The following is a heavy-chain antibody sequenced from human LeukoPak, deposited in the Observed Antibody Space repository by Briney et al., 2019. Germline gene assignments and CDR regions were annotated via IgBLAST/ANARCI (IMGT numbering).Heavy chain of an antibody. CDR3: ARSGGYSGYDPPFDY. CDR2: IIPIFGTA. V-gene: IGHV1-69*01. D-gene: IGHD5-12*01. J-gene: IGHJ4*02. CDR1: GGTFSIYA. Sequence: SVTDSSKASGGTFSIYAISWVGQAPGQGIEWMGGIIPIFGTANYAQKFQGRVTITADESTSTAYMELSSLRSEDTAVYYCARSGGYSGYDPPFDYWGQGTLVTVSS.